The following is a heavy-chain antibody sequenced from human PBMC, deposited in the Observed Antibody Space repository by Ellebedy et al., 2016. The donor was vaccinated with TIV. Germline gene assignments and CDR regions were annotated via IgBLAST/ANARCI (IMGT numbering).Heavy chain of an antibody. V-gene: IGHV3-21*01. CDR1: GFTFSSYW. D-gene: IGHD6-25*01. CDR3: ASKQRVGKVRHFDI. J-gene: IGHJ3*02. CDR2: ISSSSSYI. Sequence: GGSLRLXXAASGFTFSSYWMSWVRQAPGKGLEWVSSISSSSSYIYYADSVKGRFTISRDNAKNSLYLQMNSLRAEDTAVYYCASKQRVGKVRHFDIWGQGTMVTVSS.